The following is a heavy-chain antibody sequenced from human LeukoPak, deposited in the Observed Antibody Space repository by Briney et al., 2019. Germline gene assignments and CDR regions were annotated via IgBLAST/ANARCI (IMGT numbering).Heavy chain of an antibody. D-gene: IGHD1-1*01. CDR1: GFPFSSYW. CDR3: TTENWYVFEN. J-gene: IGHJ4*02. V-gene: IGHV3-7*04. Sequence: GGSLRLSCAASGFPFSSYWMAWVRQAPGKGLEWVATITLDGSDSYYVDSVKGRFTVSRDNAKNSPYLQMNSLRVEDTAVFYCTTENWYVFENWGQGSLVTVSS. CDR2: ITLDGSDS.